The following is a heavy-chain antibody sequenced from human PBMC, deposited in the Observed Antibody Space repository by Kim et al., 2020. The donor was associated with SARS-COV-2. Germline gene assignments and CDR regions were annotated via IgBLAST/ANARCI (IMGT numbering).Heavy chain of an antibody. CDR3: ARDLLAARSTAGLLYFDY. D-gene: IGHD6-6*01. V-gene: IGHV3-21*01. Sequence: GGSLRLSCAASGFTFSSYSMNWVRQAPGKGLEWVSSISSSSSYIYYADSVKGRFTISRDNAKNSLYLQMNSLRAEDTAVYYCARDLLAARSTAGLLYFDYWGQGTLVTVSS. CDR1: GFTFSSYS. J-gene: IGHJ4*02. CDR2: ISSSSSYI.